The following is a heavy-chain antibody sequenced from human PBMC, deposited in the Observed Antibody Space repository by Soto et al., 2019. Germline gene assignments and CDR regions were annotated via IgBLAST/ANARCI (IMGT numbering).Heavy chain of an antibody. V-gene: IGHV4-34*01. D-gene: IGHD3-3*01. CDR1: GRSFSGYY. Sequence: SETLSLTCAVYGRSFSGYYWSWIRQPPGKGLEWIGEINHSGSTNYNPSLKSRVTISVDTSKNQFSLKLISVTAADTAVYYCARVNIRRFLEWWASYMDVWGKGTTVTVSS. J-gene: IGHJ6*03. CDR2: INHSGST. CDR3: ARVNIRRFLEWWASYMDV.